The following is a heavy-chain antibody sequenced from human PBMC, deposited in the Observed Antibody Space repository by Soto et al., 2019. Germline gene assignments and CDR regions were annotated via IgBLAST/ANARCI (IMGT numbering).Heavy chain of an antibody. CDR2: ISSSGNTI. V-gene: IGHV3-11*01. CDR3: AKMSSENYYDPVFS. CDR1: GFTFSDYY. Sequence: QVQLVESGGGLVQTSGSLRIACVASGFTFSDYYMSWVRQAPGKGLEWVSYISSSGNTIYYADSVKGRFTISRDNAKNSVYLQMNSLRAEATALYFCAKMSSENYYDPVFSWGQGTLVTVSS. J-gene: IGHJ4*02. D-gene: IGHD3-22*01.